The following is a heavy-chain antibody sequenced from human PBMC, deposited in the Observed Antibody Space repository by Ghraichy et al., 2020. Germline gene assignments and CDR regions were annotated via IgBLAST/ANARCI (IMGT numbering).Heavy chain of an antibody. J-gene: IGHJ4*02. CDR3: ARGRRTIFGVVIRGRGFDY. CDR2: INHSGST. Sequence: SETLSLTCAVYGGSFSGYYWSWIRQPPGKGLEWIGEINHSGSTNYNPSLKSRVTISVDTSKNQFSLKLSSVTAADTAVYYCARGRRTIFGVVIRGRGFDYWGQGTLVTVSS. CDR1: GGSFSGYY. D-gene: IGHD3-3*01. V-gene: IGHV4-34*01.